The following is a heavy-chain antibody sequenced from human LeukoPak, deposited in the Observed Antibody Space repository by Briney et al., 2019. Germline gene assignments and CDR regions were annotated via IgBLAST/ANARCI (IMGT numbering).Heavy chain of an antibody. CDR2: IYSGGST. V-gene: IGHV3-53*01. CDR1: GFTVSSNY. Sequence: GGSLRLSCAASGFTVSSNYMSWVRQAPGKGLEWVPVIYSGGSTYYADSVKGRFTISRDNSKNTLYLQMNSLRAEDTAVYYCARDYYGSGSYNDYWGQGTLVTVSS. CDR3: ARDYYGSGSYNDY. J-gene: IGHJ4*02. D-gene: IGHD3-10*01.